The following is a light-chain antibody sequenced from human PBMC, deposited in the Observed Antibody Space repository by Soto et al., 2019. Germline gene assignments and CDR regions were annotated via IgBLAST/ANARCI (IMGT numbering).Light chain of an antibody. Sequence: AIQMTQSPSSLSASVGDRVTIACRASQGIRNDLVWYQQKPGKAPNLLIYAASSLQSGVPSRFSGSGSGTDFTLTISSLQPEDFATYYCLQHYNNPRTFGQGIKVEIK. J-gene: IGKJ1*01. CDR3: LQHYNNPRT. CDR1: QGIRND. CDR2: AAS. V-gene: IGKV1-6*01.